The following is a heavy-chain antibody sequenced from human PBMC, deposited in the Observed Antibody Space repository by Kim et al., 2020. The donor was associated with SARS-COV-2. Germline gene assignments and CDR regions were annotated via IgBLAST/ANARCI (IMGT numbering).Heavy chain of an antibody. CDR1: GFTFSSYS. CDR2: ISSSSSYI. CDR3: ASRCSGGSCYSDFQH. Sequence: GGSLRLSCAASGFTFSSYSMNWVRQAPGKGLEWVSSISSSSSYIYYADSVKGRFTISRDNAKNSLYLQMNSLRAEDTAVYYCASRCSGGSCYSDFQHWGQGTLVTVSS. D-gene: IGHD2-15*01. J-gene: IGHJ1*01. V-gene: IGHV3-21*01.